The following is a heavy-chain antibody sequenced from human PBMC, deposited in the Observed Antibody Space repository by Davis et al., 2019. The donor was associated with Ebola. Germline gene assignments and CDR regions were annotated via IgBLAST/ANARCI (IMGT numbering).Heavy chain of an antibody. Sequence: GESLKISCAASGFTFSDYYMSWIRQAPGKGLEWVSSISSDSDYIYYADSVKGRFTISRDNSKNTLFLQMNSLRAEDTAVYYCAKDWGYMVRGVMIDDWGQGTLVTVSS. J-gene: IGHJ4*02. V-gene: IGHV3-11*05. D-gene: IGHD3-10*01. CDR1: GFTFSDYY. CDR2: ISSDSDYI. CDR3: AKDWGYMVRGVMIDD.